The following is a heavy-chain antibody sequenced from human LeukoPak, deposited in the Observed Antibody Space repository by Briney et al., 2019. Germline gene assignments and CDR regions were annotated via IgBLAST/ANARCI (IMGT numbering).Heavy chain of an antibody. J-gene: IGHJ2*01. CDR3: ARASGDWADWYFDL. Sequence: SKTLSLTCTVSGYSISSGYYWGWIRQPPGKGLEWIGSIYHSGSTYYNPSLKSRVTISVDTSKNQFSLKLSSVTAADTAVYYCARASGDWADWYFDLWGRGTLVTVSS. CDR1: GYSISSGYY. D-gene: IGHD3-10*01. V-gene: IGHV4-38-2*02. CDR2: IYHSGST.